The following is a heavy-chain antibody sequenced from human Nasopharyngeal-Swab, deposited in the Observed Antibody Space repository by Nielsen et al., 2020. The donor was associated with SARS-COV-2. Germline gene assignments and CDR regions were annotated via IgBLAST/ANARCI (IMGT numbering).Heavy chain of an antibody. J-gene: IGHJ5*02. CDR2: IKQDEREK. Sequence: PGKGLEWVANIKQDEREKYYVDSVKGRFTVSRDNAKNSLYLQMNSVRAEDTAVYYCARRISGGFDPWGQGTLVTVSS. D-gene: IGHD1-26*01. CDR3: ARRISGGFDP. V-gene: IGHV3-7*03.